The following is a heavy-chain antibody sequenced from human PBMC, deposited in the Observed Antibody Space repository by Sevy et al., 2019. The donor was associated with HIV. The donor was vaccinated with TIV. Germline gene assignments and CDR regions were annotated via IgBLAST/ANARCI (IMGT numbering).Heavy chain of an antibody. CDR1: GFTFSNAW. J-gene: IGHJ4*02. V-gene: IGHV3-15*01. D-gene: IGHD3-22*01. CDR3: ATAPGYYDSAPFDY. CDR2: IKSKIDGETK. Sequence: GGSLRLSCAVSGFTFSNAWMNWVRQAPGTGLQWVGLIKSKIDGETKDYVAPVKGRFTISRDDSTNTLYLQMNSLKTEDTGVYYCATAPGYYDSAPFDYWGPGTLVTVSS.